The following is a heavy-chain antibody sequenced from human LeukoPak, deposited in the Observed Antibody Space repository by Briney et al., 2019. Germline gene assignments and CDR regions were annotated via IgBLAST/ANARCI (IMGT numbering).Heavy chain of an antibody. V-gene: IGHV3-21*04. CDR2: ISSSSSYI. D-gene: IGHD6-19*01. J-gene: IGHJ4*02. CDR1: GFTFSSYS. CDR3: ARGGSGWYFPDY. Sequence: GGSLRLSCAASGFTFSSYSMNWVRRAPGKGLEWVSSISSSSSYIYYADSVKGRFTISRDNAKNSLYLQMNSLRAEDTAVYYCARGGSGWYFPDYWGQGTLVTVSS.